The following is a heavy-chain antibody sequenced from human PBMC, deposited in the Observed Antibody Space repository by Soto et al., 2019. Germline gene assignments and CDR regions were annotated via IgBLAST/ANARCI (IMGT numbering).Heavy chain of an antibody. D-gene: IGHD3-16*01. CDR3: AFGNLSYYFDY. V-gene: IGHV3-33*01. CDR2: IWYDGSDK. J-gene: IGHJ4*02. CDR1: GFTFSGFG. Sequence: LRLSCAASGFTFSGFGMHWVRQAPGKGLEWVAIIWYDGSDKYYADSVRGRFTISRDNYKNTLSLQMNSLRAEDTAVYHCAFGNLSYYFDYWGQGTPVTVSS.